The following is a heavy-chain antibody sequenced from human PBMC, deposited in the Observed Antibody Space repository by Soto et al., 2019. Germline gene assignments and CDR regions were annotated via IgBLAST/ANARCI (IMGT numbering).Heavy chain of an antibody. D-gene: IGHD3-3*01. CDR3: ARTLPYLRFVERKFHLYGRGG. CDR1: GGSFSGYY. V-gene: IGHV4-34*01. CDR2: INHSGST. J-gene: IGHJ6*04. Sequence: SETLSLTCAVYGGSFSGYYWSWIRQPPGKGLEWIGEINHSGSTNYDPSLKSRVTISVDTSKNQFSLKLSSVTAADTAVYYCARTLPYLRFVERKFHLYGRGGRGRGTTVIVSS.